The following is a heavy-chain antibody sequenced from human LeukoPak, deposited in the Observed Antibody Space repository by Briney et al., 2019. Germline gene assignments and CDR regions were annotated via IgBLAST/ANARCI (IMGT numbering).Heavy chain of an antibody. V-gene: IGHV4-59*10. J-gene: IGHJ4*02. D-gene: IGHD3-10*01. CDR1: GGSFSGYY. CDR2: IYTSGST. Sequence: PSETLSLTCAVYGGSFSGYYWNWIRQPAGKGLEWIGRIYTSGSTNYNPSLKSRVTISVDTSKNQFSLKVSSVTAADTAVYYCARYSVGEFQSFDYWGQGTLVTVSS. CDR3: ARYSVGEFQSFDY.